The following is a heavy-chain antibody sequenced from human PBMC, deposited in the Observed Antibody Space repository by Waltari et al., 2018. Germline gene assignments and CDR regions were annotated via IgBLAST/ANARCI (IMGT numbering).Heavy chain of an antibody. CDR2: IIPIFGTA. D-gene: IGHD2-15*01. V-gene: IGHV1-69*13. CDR1: GGTFRSYA. CDR3: AIARVVAVDAIDAFDI. Sequence: QVQLVQSGAEVKKPGSSVKVSCQASGGTFRSYAFHWVRPAHGQGLEWMGGIIPIFGTANYAQKFQGRVTITADESTSTAYMELSSLRSEDTAVYYCAIARVVAVDAIDAFDIWGQGTMVTVSS. J-gene: IGHJ3*02.